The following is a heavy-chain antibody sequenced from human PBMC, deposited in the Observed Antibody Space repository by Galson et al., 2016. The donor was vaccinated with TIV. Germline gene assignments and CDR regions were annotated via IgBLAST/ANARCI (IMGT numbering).Heavy chain of an antibody. D-gene: IGHD1-1*01. Sequence: SLRLSCAASGFSFRSYWMSWVRQAPGKGLQWVANIKEDGSEIYYVDSVKCRFTISRDNAKNSLYLQMSSLRAEDTAMYYCSRDLTTGNPGYDYWGQGTLVTVSS. CDR1: GFSFRSYW. CDR3: SRDLTTGNPGYDY. CDR2: IKEDGSEI. J-gene: IGHJ4*02. V-gene: IGHV3-7*01.